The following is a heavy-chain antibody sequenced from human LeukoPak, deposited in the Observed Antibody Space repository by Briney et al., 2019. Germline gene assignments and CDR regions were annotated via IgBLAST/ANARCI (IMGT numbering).Heavy chain of an antibody. V-gene: IGHV3-64*01. D-gene: IGHD4-17*01. CDR2: ISSNGGDT. J-gene: IGHJ3*01. CDR3: AREERPYGDYYGHHAFAF. Sequence: QPGVSLRLSCAASGFTFSTYAMHWVRQAPGKGLESVSAISSNGGDTYYANSVKGRFTISRDNSKDMLYLQMGSLRAEDMAVYYCAREERPYGDYYGHHAFAFWGQGTMVTVSS. CDR1: GFTFSTYA.